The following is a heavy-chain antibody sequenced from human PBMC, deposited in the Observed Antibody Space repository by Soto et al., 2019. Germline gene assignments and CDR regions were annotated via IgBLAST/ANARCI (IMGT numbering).Heavy chain of an antibody. Sequence: SETLSLTCTVSGGSFSNYYWSWIRQPPGKGLEWIAYIHYSGSTKYNPSLQSRATISVNTSKNQFSLKLDSVTAADTAVYYCARQTPGTYGGYLDSWGQGTLVTVSS. CDR3: ARQTPGTYGGYLDS. CDR1: GGSFSNYY. D-gene: IGHD4-17*01. V-gene: IGHV4-59*01. J-gene: IGHJ4*02. CDR2: IHYSGST.